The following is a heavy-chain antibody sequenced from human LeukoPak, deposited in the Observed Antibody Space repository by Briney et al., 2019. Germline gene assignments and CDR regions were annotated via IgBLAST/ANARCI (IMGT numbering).Heavy chain of an antibody. V-gene: IGHV1-2*04. D-gene: IGHD5-18*01. CDR1: GYTFTGYY. J-gene: IGHJ4*02. CDR3: ARGFTPYSYGIRPFDY. Sequence: ASVKVSCKASGYTFTGYYMHWVRQAPGQGLGWMGWINPNSGGTNYAQKFQGWVTMTRDTSISTAYMELSRLRSDDTAVYYCARGFTPYSYGIRPFDYWGQGTLVTVSS. CDR2: INPNSGGT.